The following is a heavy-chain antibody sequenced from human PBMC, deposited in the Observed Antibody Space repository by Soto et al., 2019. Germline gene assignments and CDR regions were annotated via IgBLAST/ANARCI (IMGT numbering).Heavy chain of an antibody. D-gene: IGHD6-19*01. CDR1: GFTFSSYW. Sequence: GGSLRLSCAASGFTFSSYWMSWVRQAPGKGLEWVANIKQDGSEKYYVDSVKGRFTISRDNAKNSLYLQMNSLRAEDTAVYYCARVLGGSSGWYVGAFDIWGQGTMVTVSS. CDR2: IKQDGSEK. J-gene: IGHJ3*02. V-gene: IGHV3-7*01. CDR3: ARVLGGSSGWYVGAFDI.